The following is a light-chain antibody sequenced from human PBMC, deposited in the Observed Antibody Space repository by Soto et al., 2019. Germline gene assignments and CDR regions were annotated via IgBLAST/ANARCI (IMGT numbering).Light chain of an antibody. Sequence: QSVLTQPRSVSGAPGQRVTISCTGSSSNIGAGHDVHWYQHLPGTAPKLLIYGNGNRPSGVPDRFSGSKSGTSASLAITGLQAEDEADYYCQSYDSNLSGSEVFGTGTKVTVL. J-gene: IGLJ1*01. V-gene: IGLV1-40*01. CDR2: GNG. CDR1: SSNIGAGHD. CDR3: QSYDSNLSGSEV.